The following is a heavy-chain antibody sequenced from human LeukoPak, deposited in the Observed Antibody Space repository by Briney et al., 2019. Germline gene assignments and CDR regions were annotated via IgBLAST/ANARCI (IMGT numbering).Heavy chain of an antibody. CDR3: ARDRVEMATITGHDAFDI. J-gene: IGHJ3*02. CDR1: GFTFSSYA. D-gene: IGHD5-24*01. Sequence: GSLRLSCAASGFTFSSYAMSWVRQAPGKGLEWVSSISSSSSYIYYADSVKGRFTISRDNAKNSLYLQMNSLRAEDTAVYYCARDRVEMATITGHDAFDIWGQGTMVTVSS. V-gene: IGHV3-21*01. CDR2: ISSSSSYI.